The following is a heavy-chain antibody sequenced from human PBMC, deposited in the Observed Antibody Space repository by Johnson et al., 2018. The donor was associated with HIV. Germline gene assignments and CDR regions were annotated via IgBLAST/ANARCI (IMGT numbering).Heavy chain of an antibody. CDR2: ISYDGSNK. D-gene: IGHD2-2*01. CDR3: TTVYCSSTSCYSYAFDI. Sequence: QMQLVESGGGVVQPGRSLRLSCAASGFAFSSYAMHLIRQAPGKGLEWVAVISYDGSNKYYADSVKGRFTISRDNSKNTLYLQMNSLKIEDTAVYYCTTVYCSSTSCYSYAFDIWGQGTMVTVSS. CDR1: GFAFSSYA. V-gene: IGHV3-30*04. J-gene: IGHJ3*02.